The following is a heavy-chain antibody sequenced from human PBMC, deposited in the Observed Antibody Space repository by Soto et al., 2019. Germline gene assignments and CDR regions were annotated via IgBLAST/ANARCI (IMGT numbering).Heavy chain of an antibody. Sequence: EVQLVESGGGLVKPGGSLRLSCAASGFTFSNAWMNWVRQAPGKGLEWVGRIKSKTDGGTTDYAAPVKGRFTISRDDSKITLYLQMNSLKTEDTAVYYCTTESNGSGSYYYWGQGTLVTVSS. CDR3: TTESNGSGSYYY. CDR2: IKSKTDGGTT. D-gene: IGHD3-10*01. CDR1: GFTFSNAW. V-gene: IGHV3-15*07. J-gene: IGHJ4*02.